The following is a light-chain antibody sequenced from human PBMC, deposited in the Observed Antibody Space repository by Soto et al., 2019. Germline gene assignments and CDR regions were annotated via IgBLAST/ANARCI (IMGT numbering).Light chain of an antibody. CDR1: QTISSW. CDR2: KAS. V-gene: IGKV1-5*03. CDR3: QHYNSYSEA. Sequence: IQMSQSLSTWSGSIGDRVTITCRASQTISSWLAWYQQKPGKAPKLLIYKASTLKSGVPSRFSGSGSGTEFPLTISSLQPDDFATYYCQHYNSYSEAFGQGTKVDI. J-gene: IGKJ1*01.